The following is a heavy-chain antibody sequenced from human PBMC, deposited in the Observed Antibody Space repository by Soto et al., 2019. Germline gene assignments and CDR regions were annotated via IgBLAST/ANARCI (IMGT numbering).Heavy chain of an antibody. V-gene: IGHV3-74*01. Sequence: GGSLRLSCAASGFTFSSFWMHWVRQAPGEGLVWVSRINSDGSNTNYADSVKGRITISRDNAKNTLYLQMNSLKAEDTAVYYCEGGGVPAAIFYGGQETLVTVS. CDR2: INSDGSNT. CDR1: GFTFSSFW. J-gene: IGHJ4*02. D-gene: IGHD2-2*01. CDR3: EGGGVPAAIFY.